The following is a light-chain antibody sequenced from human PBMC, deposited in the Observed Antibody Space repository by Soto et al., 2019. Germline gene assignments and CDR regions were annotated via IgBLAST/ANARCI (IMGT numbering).Light chain of an antibody. CDR2: EVN. CDR1: SSDVGGYNY. J-gene: IGLJ3*02. Sequence: QSALTQPASVSGSPGQSITISCIGTSSDVGGYNYVSWYQQHPGKAPKLMIYEVNNRPSGVSNRFSGSKSGNTASLTISGLQAEDEADYYCSSYTTISTWVFGGGTKLTVL. CDR3: SSYTTISTWV. V-gene: IGLV2-14*01.